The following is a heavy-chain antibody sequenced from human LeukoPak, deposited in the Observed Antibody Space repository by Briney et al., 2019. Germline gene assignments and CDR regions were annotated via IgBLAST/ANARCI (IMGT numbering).Heavy chain of an antibody. Sequence: GASVKVSCKASGYTFTGYYMHWVRQAPGQGLEWMGWINPNRGGTNYAQKFQGRVTMTRDTSISTAYMELSRLRSDDTAAYYCARREATSLGTFDYWGQGTLVTVSS. CDR1: GYTFTGYY. D-gene: IGHD3-16*01. CDR3: ARREATSLGTFDY. CDR2: INPNRGGT. J-gene: IGHJ4*02. V-gene: IGHV1-2*02.